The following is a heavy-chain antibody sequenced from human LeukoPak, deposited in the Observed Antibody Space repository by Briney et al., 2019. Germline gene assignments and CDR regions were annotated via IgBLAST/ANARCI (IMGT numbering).Heavy chain of an antibody. J-gene: IGHJ4*02. CDR2: ISSSSSYI. V-gene: IGHV3-21*01. Sequence: PGGSLRLSCTVSGFTVSSNSMSWVRQAPGKGLEWVSSISSSSSYIYYADSVKGRFTISRDNAKNSLYLQMNSLRAEDTAVYYCARDGYSGYDSDYWGQGTLVTVSS. CDR1: GFTVSSNS. CDR3: ARDGYSGYDSDY. D-gene: IGHD5-12*01.